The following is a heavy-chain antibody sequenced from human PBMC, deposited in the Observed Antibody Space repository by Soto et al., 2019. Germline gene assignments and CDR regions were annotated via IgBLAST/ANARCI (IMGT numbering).Heavy chain of an antibody. CDR1: GDSISNVHYF. V-gene: IGHV4-30-4*01. CDR2: IYNGGSI. D-gene: IGHD3-16*01. J-gene: IGHJ4*02. CDR3: TRGTSGDKVDS. Sequence: QVQLQQSGPGLVQPSQTLSLTCTVSGDSISNVHYFWSWIRQSPDKGLEWIGHIYNGGSINNNPSRESRLTISADTSKNHSSLGLTSLRAAGPAVYYWTRGTSGDKVDSWGQGTLVTASS.